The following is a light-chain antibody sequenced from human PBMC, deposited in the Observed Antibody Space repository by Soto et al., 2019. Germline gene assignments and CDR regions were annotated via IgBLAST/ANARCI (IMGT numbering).Light chain of an antibody. CDR1: QSVNNNY. CDR3: QQYGNSPRYT. V-gene: IGKV3-20*01. J-gene: IGKJ2*01. CDR2: GAS. Sequence: ESVLTQSPGTLSLSPGERATLSCRASQSVNNNYLAWYQQRPGQAPRLLIYGASSRATGIPDRFRGSGSGTDFTLTISRLEPEDFAVYYCQQYGNSPRYTFGQGTELEIK.